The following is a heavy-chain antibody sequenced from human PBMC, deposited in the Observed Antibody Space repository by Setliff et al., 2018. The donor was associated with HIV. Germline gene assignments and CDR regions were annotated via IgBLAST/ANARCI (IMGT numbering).Heavy chain of an antibody. J-gene: IGHJ4*02. V-gene: IGHV1-69*13. Sequence: SVTVSCKASGDTFRSRAFNWVRQAPGQGPEWMGGIIPMFGTANYAQKFQGRVTITADESTSTVYMELSSLRSDDTALYYCARAYYDSVWGSHRYRFYYFDYWGQGSLVTVSS. CDR1: GDTFRSRA. CDR3: ARAYYDSVWGSHRYRFYYFDY. D-gene: IGHD3-16*02. CDR2: IIPMFGTA.